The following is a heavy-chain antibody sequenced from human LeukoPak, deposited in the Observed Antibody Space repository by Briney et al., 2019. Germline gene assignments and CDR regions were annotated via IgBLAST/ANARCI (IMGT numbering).Heavy chain of an antibody. Sequence: GASVKVSRKASGYTFTGYFIHWVRQAPGQGLDYMGWINPNNGGTKYARKFQGSVTMTRDTSINTAYMELSTLRSDDTAVYYCAMASTTGTTRTYFEHWGQGTLVTVSS. CDR3: AMASTTGTTRTYFEH. V-gene: IGHV1-2*02. D-gene: IGHD1-1*01. CDR1: GYTFTGYF. J-gene: IGHJ4*02. CDR2: INPNNGGT.